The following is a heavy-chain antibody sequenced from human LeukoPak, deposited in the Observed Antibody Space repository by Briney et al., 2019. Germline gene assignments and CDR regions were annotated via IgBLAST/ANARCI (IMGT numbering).Heavy chain of an antibody. CDR3: ARGRVNRLGIVVVPAAILY. CDR1: GGSISSYY. D-gene: IGHD2-2*01. J-gene: IGHJ4*02. V-gene: IGHV4-59*12. CDR2: IYYSGST. Sequence: PSETLSLTRTVSGGSISSYYWSWIRQPPGKGLEWIGYIYYSGSTNYNPSLKSRVTISVDTSKNQFSLKLSSATAAHTAVYYCARGRVNRLGIVVVPAAILYWGQGTLVTVSS.